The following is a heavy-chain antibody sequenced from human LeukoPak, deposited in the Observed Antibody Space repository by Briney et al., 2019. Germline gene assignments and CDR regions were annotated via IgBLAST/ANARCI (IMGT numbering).Heavy chain of an antibody. J-gene: IGHJ4*02. CDR2: INQDGSQE. CDR3: AWDNSRNDLEY. D-gene: IGHD1-1*01. CDR1: GFTFNSYW. V-gene: IGHV3-7*04. Sequence: GGSLRPSCAASGFTFNSYWMNWVRQAPGKGLQWVANINQDGSQEYYVDSVKGRFTISRDNAKNSLYLQINSLRAEDTAVYYCAWDNSRNDLEYWGQGTLVTVSS.